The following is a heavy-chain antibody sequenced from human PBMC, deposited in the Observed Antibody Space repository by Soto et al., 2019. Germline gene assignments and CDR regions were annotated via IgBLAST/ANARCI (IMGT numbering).Heavy chain of an antibody. Sequence: QITLKESGPTLVNPTQTLTLTCTFSGFSLSTSGVGVGWXRQPXGKALEWLALIYWDDDKRYSPSXXXXXXXXXXXXXXXXXXXXXNMDPVDTATYYCAHTTVTTLLDYWGQGTLVTVSS. CDR2: IYWDDDK. D-gene: IGHD4-17*01. CDR3: AHTTVTTLLDY. CDR1: GFSLSTSGVG. V-gene: IGHV2-5*02. J-gene: IGHJ4*02.